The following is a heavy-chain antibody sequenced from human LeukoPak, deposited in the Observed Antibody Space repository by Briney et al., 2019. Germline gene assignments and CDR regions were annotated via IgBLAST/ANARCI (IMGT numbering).Heavy chain of an antibody. CDR3: ARDVSSSCYD. Sequence: TGGSLRLSCAASGFTFSSYWMHWVRQAPGKGLVWVSRIKTDGNATSYADSVKGRFTISRDNAKNTLYLQMNSLRAEDTAVYYCARDVSSSCYDWGQGTLVTVSS. D-gene: IGHD5-12*01. V-gene: IGHV3-74*01. CDR1: GFTFSSYW. J-gene: IGHJ4*02. CDR2: IKTDGNAT.